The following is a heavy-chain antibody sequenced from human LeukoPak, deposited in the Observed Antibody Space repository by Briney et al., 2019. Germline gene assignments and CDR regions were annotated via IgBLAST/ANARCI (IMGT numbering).Heavy chain of an antibody. CDR2: ISSSSSYT. Sequence: PGGSLRLSCAAPGFTFSDYYMSWIRQAPGKGLEWVSSISSSSSYTNYADSVKGRFTISRDNAKNSLYLQMNSLRAEDTAVYYCARRSIAPSEDLDYWGQGTLVTVSS. J-gene: IGHJ4*02. CDR1: GFTFSDYY. CDR3: ARRSIAPSEDLDY. D-gene: IGHD6-6*01. V-gene: IGHV3-11*06.